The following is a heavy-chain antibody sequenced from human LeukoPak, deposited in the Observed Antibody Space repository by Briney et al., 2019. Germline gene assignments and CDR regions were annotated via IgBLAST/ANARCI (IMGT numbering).Heavy chain of an antibody. J-gene: IGHJ1*01. V-gene: IGHV1-46*01. CDR3: ARGLGYYYDSSGYIGYFQH. CDR1: GYTFTSYY. Sequence: ASVKVSCKASGYTFTSYYMHWVRQAPGQGLEWMGIINPSGGSTSYAQKFQGRVTMTRDTSTSTVYMELSSLRSEDTAGYYCARGLGYYYDSSGYIGYFQHWGQGTLVTVSS. D-gene: IGHD3-22*01. CDR2: INPSGGST.